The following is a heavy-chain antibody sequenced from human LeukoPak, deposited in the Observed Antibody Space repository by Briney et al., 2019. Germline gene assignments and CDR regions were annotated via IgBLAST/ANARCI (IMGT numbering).Heavy chain of an antibody. D-gene: IGHD1-26*01. CDR2: ISYDGSNK. CDR3: AKATGAGVVGANYIDY. J-gene: IGHJ4*02. Sequence: GGSLRLSCAASGFTFSSYAMHWVRQAPGKGLEWVAVISYDGSNKYYADSVKGRFTISRDNSKNTLYLQMNSLRAEDTAVYYCAKATGAGVVGANYIDYWGQGTLVTVSS. V-gene: IGHV3-30*04. CDR1: GFTFSSYA.